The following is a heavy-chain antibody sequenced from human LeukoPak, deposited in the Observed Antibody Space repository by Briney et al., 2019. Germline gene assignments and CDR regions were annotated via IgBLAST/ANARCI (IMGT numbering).Heavy chain of an antibody. Sequence: ASVKVSCKASGYTFTDYYIHWLRQAPGQGLEPMGWINRNSGGTKSPQKFQGRVTMTRDTSISTVYMELSSLRSDDTAVYYCAGTCPRDGYNGPCYWGQGTLVTVSS. CDR1: GYTFTDYY. J-gene: IGHJ4*02. CDR3: AGTCPRDGYNGPCY. D-gene: IGHD5-24*01. V-gene: IGHV1-2*02. CDR2: INRNSGGT.